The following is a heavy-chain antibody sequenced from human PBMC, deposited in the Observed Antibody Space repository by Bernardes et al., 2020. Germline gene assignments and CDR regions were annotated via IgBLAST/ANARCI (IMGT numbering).Heavy chain of an antibody. CDR1: GGSISSDY. V-gene: IGHV4-59*01. CDR3: ARGAGTNDY. D-gene: IGHD6-13*01. CDR2: INYSGIT. J-gene: IGHJ4*02. Sequence: SEPLSLTCTVSGGSISSDYWSWLRQPPGKRLEWIGYINYSGITHYNPSLKSRVTISTDMSKNQFSLKLSSVTAADTAVYYCARGAGTNDYWGQGTLVTVSS.